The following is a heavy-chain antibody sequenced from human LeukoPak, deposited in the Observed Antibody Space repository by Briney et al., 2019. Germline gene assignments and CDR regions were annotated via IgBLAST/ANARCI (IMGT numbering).Heavy chain of an antibody. CDR2: INPNSGGT. V-gene: IGHV1-2*02. D-gene: IGHD6-13*01. CDR3: ARDSSSWYPTDRFDY. J-gene: IGHJ4*02. CDR1: GYTFTGYY. Sequence: GASVKVSCKASGYTFTGYYMHWVRQAPGQGLEWMGWINPNSGGTNYAQKFQGRVTMTRDTSISTAYMELSRLRSDDTAVYYCARDSSSWYPTDRFDYWGQGTLVTVSS.